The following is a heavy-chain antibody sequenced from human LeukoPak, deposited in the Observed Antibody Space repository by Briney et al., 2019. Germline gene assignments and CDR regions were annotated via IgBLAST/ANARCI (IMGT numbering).Heavy chain of an antibody. J-gene: IGHJ4*02. Sequence: GGSLRLSCAASGFTFSSYAMSWVRQAPGKGLEWVSAISGSGGSTYYADSVKGRFTISRDNSKNTLYLQMNGLRAEDTAVYYCAKMIGPGLLLPPFDYWGQGTLVTVSS. CDR1: GFTFSSYA. V-gene: IGHV3-23*01. CDR2: ISGSGGST. CDR3: AKMIGPGLLLPPFDY. D-gene: IGHD2-21*01.